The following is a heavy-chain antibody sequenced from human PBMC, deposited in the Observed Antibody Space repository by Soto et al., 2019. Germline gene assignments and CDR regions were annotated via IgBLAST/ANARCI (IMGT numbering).Heavy chain of an antibody. J-gene: IGHJ4*02. V-gene: IGHV3-66*01. CDR2: IHRDGTT. Sequence: GGSLRLSCVGSGFTVSTYYMSWVRQAPGKGLEWVSSIHRDGTTYYAGSVKGRFIVSRDSSENTVSLQMNNLTADDTALYFFACDHGCSGWHLWGQGTVVTVSS. CDR1: GFTVSTYY. D-gene: IGHD6-19*01. CDR3: ACDHGCSGWHL.